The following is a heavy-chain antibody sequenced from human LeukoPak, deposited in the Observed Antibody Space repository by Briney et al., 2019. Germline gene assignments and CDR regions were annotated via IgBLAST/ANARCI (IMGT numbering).Heavy chain of an antibody. CDR2: IYYSGST. CDR1: GGSISSSSYY. J-gene: IGHJ4*02. CDR3: ASTTGVVRGTYLV. Sequence: SETLSLTCTVSGGSISSSSYYWGWIRQPPGKGLEWIGGIYYSGSTYYNPSLKSRVTISVDTSKNQFSLKLSSVTAADTAVYYCASTTGVVRGTYLVWGQGTLVTVSS. D-gene: IGHD3-10*01. V-gene: IGHV4-39*01.